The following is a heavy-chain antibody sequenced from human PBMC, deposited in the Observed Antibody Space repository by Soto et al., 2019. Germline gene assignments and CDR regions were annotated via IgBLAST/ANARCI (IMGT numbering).Heavy chain of an antibody. CDR1: GYTFTNYI. J-gene: IGHJ5*02. Sequence: QAQLVQSGAEVKKPGASVKVSCKASGYTFTNYIINWVRQAPGQGLEWMGWINAYNGNTKYAQKLQGRVTMTTDTSTNTAYMELRSLRSDDTAVYYCARRVTEYCISPSCYHWFDPWGQGTLVTVSS. V-gene: IGHV1-18*01. CDR2: INAYNGNT. D-gene: IGHD2-2*01. CDR3: ARRVTEYCISPSCYHWFDP.